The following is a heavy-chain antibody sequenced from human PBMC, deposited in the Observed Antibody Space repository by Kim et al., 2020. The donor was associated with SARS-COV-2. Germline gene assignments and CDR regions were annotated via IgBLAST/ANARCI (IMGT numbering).Heavy chain of an antibody. V-gene: IGHV3-20*01. CDR3: ASLGFGELGY. J-gene: IGHJ4*02. D-gene: IGHD3-10*01. Sequence: GSTGYADSVKGRFTISRDNAKSSLDLQMNSLGAEDTALYHCASLGFGELGYWGQGTLVTVSS. CDR2: GST.